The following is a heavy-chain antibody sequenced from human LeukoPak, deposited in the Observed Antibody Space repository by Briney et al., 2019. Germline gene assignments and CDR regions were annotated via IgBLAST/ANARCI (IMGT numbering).Heavy chain of an antibody. V-gene: IGHV3-23*01. D-gene: IGHD4-17*01. CDR2: ISGSGSTT. CDR3: ARGAYGDYDY. J-gene: IGHJ4*02. CDR1: GFTLSSYA. Sequence: GGSLRLSCAASGFTLSSYAMSWVRQAPGKGLEWVAGISGSGSTTYYADSVKGRFTISRDNSKNTLYLQMNSLRAEDTAVYYCARGAYGDYDYWGQGTLVTVSS.